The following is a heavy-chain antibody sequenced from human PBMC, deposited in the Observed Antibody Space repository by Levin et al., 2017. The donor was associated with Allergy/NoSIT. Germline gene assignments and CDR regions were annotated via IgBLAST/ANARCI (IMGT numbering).Heavy chain of an antibody. CDR2: ISDDGSNK. CDR3: AKGGYGGKWGRGGFDP. CDR1: GFTFSSYG. D-gene: IGHD4-23*01. V-gene: IGHV3-30*18. J-gene: IGHJ5*02. Sequence: GGSLRLSCAASGFTFSSYGMYWVRQAPGKGLEWVAVISDDGSNKYYADSVKGRFTISRDNSKNTLYLQMNSLRAEDTAVYYCAKGGYGGKWGRGGFDPWGQGTLVTVSS.